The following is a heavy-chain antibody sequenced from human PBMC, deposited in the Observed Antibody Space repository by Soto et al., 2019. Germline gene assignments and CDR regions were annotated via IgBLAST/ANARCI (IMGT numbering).Heavy chain of an antibody. CDR3: ARDGASGYAYNWFDP. V-gene: IGHV1-18*01. CDR1: GYTFTSYG. D-gene: IGHD3-22*01. CDR2: ISAYNGNT. Sequence: ASVKVSCKASGYTFTSYGISWVRQAPGQGLEWMGWISAYNGNTSYAQKLQGRVTMTTDTSTSTAYMELRSLRSDDTAVYYCARDGASGYAYNWFDPWGQGTLVTVSS. J-gene: IGHJ5*02.